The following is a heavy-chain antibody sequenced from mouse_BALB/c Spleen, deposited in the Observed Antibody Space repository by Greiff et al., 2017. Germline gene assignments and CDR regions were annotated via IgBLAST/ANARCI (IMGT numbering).Heavy chain of an antibody. V-gene: IGHV10-1*02. CDR1: GFTFNTYA. J-gene: IGHJ4*01. CDR3: VRHVPYRDAMDY. CDR2: IRSKSNNYAT. Sequence: EVKVVESGGGLVQPKGSLKLSCAASGFTFNTYAMNWVRQAPGKGLEWVARIRSKSNNYATYYADSVKDRFTISRDDSQSMLYLQMNNLKTEDTAMYYCVRHVPYRDAMDYWGQGTSVTVSS.